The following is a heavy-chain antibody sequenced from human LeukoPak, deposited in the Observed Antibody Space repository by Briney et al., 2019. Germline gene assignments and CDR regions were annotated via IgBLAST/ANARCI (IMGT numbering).Heavy chain of an antibody. V-gene: IGHV3-11*06. CDR3: ARDRRNRVFDI. CDR1: GFTFSDYY. D-gene: IGHD3-16*02. J-gene: IGHJ3*02. CDR2: ISNSSSYT. Sequence: GGSLRLSCAASGFTFSDYYMSWIRQAPGKGLEWVSYISNSSSYTNYADSVKGRFTISRDNAKNSLYLQMNSLRAEDTAVYYCARDRRNRVFDIWGQGTMVTVSS.